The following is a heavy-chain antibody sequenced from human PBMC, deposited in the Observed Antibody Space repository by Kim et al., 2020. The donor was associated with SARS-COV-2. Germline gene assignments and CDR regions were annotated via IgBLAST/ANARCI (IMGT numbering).Heavy chain of an antibody. CDR3: ARSQGYFDY. CDR1: GFTFSSYW. CDR2: MNSDGSST. V-gene: IGHV3-74*01. J-gene: IGHJ4*02. Sequence: GGSLRLSCAASGFTFSSYWMHWVRQVPGKGLAWVSRMNSDGSSTNYADSVKGRFTISRDNAKNTLYLQMNSLRAEDTAIYYCARSQGYFDYWGQGILVTVSS.